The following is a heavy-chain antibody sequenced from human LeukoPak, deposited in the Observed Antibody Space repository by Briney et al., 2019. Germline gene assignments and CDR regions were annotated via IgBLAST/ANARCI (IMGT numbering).Heavy chain of an antibody. CDR2: INPNSGGT. CDR1: GYTFTGYY. J-gene: IGHJ6*03. D-gene: IGHD5-18*01. V-gene: IGHV1-2*02. Sequence: ASVKVSCKASGYTFTGYYMHWVRQAPGQGLEWMGWINPNSGGTNYAQKFQGRVTTTRDTSISTAYMELSRLRSDDTAVYYCARTTEGGYSYGYFYYYYMDVWGKGTTVTISS. CDR3: ARTTEGGYSYGYFYYYYMDV.